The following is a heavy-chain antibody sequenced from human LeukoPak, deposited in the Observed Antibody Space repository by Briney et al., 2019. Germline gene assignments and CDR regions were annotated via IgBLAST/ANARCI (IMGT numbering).Heavy chain of an antibody. D-gene: IGHD6-13*01. J-gene: IGHJ4*02. CDR3: ARDQGSLTRSWYTGY. V-gene: IGHV1-2*06. CDR2: INPYSGDT. CDR1: GYTFNGYH. Sequence: GASVKVSCKASGYTFNGYHIHWVRQAPGQGLEWMGRINPYSGDTNFAQKFQGRVTMNRDTSITTAYMDLSSLTPDDTAVCFCARDQGSLTRSWYTGYWGQGTQVTVSS.